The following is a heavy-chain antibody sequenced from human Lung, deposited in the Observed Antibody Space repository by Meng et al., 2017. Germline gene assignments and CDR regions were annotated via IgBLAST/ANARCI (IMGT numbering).Heavy chain of an antibody. CDR1: GGSFSDYY. D-gene: IGHD4-11*01. J-gene: IGHJ4*02. CDR3: ARGPTTMAHDFDY. V-gene: IGHV4-34*01. Sequence: VQLRKWGSGLLKPSGTLSPTCVVSGGSFSDYYWSWIRQPPGKGLEWIGEINHSGSTNYNPSLESRATISVDTSQNNLSLKLSSVTAADSAVYYCARGPTTMAHDFDYWGQGTLVTVSS. CDR2: INHSGST.